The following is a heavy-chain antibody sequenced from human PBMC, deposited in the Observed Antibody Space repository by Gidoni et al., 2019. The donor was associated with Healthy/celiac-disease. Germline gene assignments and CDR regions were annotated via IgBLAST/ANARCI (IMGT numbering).Heavy chain of an antibody. CDR3: ARPHLGIAAAWPY. CDR1: VYSFTCYW. D-gene: IGHD6-13*01. J-gene: IGHJ4*02. CDR2: LFPGDSDT. Sequence: EVQLVQSGAEVTKPGESLKISCKGSVYSFTCYWIGWVRQMPGKGLEWLGILFPGDSDTRYSPSFQGQVTISADKSISTAYLQWSSLKASDTAMYYCARPHLGIAAAWPYWGQGTLVTVSS. V-gene: IGHV5-51*01.